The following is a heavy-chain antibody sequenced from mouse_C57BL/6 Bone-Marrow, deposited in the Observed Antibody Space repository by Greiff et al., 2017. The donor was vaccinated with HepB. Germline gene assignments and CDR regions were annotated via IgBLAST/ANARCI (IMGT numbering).Heavy chain of an antibody. Sequence: VQLKQSGAELVKPGASVKLSCTASGFNFKDYYMHWVKQRTEQGLEWIGRIDPEDGETKYAAKFQGKATITADTSSNAAYLQLSSLTSEDTAVYYCARDGDYYGSSGGYFGDWGTGTTVTVSS. CDR3: ARDGDYYGSSGGYFGD. D-gene: IGHD1-1*01. J-gene: IGHJ1*03. CDR2: IDPEDGET. V-gene: IGHV14-2*01. CDR1: GFNFKDYY.